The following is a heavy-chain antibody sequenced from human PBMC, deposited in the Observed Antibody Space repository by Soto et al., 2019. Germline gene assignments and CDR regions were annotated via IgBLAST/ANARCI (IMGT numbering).Heavy chain of an antibody. V-gene: IGHV3-23*01. J-gene: IGHJ3*02. CDR2: VSGSGGST. Sequence: PGGSLRLSCAASGFTFSSYAMSWVRQAPGKGLEWISAVSGSGGSTYYADSVKGRFTISRDNSKDTLYLQMNNLRAEDTAVYYCASVYYDILTGYDAFDIWGQGTMVTVSS. CDR1: GFTFSSYA. D-gene: IGHD3-9*01. CDR3: ASVYYDILTGYDAFDI.